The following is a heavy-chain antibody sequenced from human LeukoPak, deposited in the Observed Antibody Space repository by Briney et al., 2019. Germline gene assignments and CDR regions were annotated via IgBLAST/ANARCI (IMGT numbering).Heavy chain of an antibody. CDR3: ARSLLSSWSSSSWFYP. Sequence: GESLKTSCKGSGYSFTTYWIGWVRQMPGKGLEWMGIIYPGDSDTRYSPSFQGQVTISADKSISTAYLQWSSLKASDTAMYYCARSLLSSWSSSSWFYPWGQGTLVTVSS. D-gene: IGHD6-13*01. CDR2: IYPGDSDT. CDR1: GYSFTTYW. V-gene: IGHV5-51*01. J-gene: IGHJ5*02.